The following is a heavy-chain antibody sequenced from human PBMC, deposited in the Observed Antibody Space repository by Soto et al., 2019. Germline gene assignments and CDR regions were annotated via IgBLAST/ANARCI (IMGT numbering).Heavy chain of an antibody. D-gene: IGHD3-3*02. CDR2: MFYGVST. J-gene: IGHJ4*02. CDR1: GSSINSSGYY. V-gene: IGHV4-39*01. CDR3: ARLPSRHLVDY. Sequence: SETLSLTCTVSGSSINSSGYYWSWIRQPPGKGLEWIGSMFYGVSTYYNPSLKSRVTVSVDTSKNQFSLNLRSVTAADTAVYYCARLPSRHLVDYWGQGXLVTVSS.